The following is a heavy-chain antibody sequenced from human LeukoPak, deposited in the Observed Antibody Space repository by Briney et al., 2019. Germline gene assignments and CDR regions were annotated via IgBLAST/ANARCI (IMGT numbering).Heavy chain of an antibody. J-gene: IGHJ4*02. Sequence: PSETLSLTCTVSGYSISSGYYWSWIRQPAGKGLEWIGRMSTSGSTNYNPSLKSRVTISVDTSKNQLSLKLSSVTAADTAVYYCARGGQYSGYGTTFEYWGQGTLVTVSS. D-gene: IGHD5-12*01. CDR1: GYSISSGYY. CDR3: ARGGQYSGYGTTFEY. CDR2: MSTSGST. V-gene: IGHV4-61*02.